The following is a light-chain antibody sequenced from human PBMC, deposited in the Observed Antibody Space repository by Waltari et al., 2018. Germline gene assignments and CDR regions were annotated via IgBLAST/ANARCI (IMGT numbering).Light chain of an antibody. CDR2: GAA. Sequence: EIVLTQSPGTLSLSPGERATLSCRAGQSVSSSYLAWYQQKPGQAPRLLIYGAASRATGIPDSVSGSGAGTDFTLTSSRLEPEDLAVYYCQQYGSSPHTFGQGTKLEIK. V-gene: IGKV3-20*01. J-gene: IGKJ2*01. CDR1: QSVSSSY. CDR3: QQYGSSPHT.